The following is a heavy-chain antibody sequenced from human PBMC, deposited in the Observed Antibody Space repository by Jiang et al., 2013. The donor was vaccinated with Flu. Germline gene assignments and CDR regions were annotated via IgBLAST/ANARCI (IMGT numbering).Heavy chain of an antibody. CDR3: ARSDCSGGSSCYYYYYGMDV. Sequence: KKPGESLKISCKGSGYSFTSYWIGWVRQMPGKGLEWMGIIYPGDSDTRYSPSFQGQVTISADKSISTAYLQWSSLKASDTAMYYCARSDCSGGSSCYYYYYGMDVWGKGTTVTVSS. J-gene: IGHJ6*04. CDR1: GYSFTSYW. CDR2: IYPGDSDT. V-gene: IGHV5-51*01. D-gene: IGHD2-15*01.